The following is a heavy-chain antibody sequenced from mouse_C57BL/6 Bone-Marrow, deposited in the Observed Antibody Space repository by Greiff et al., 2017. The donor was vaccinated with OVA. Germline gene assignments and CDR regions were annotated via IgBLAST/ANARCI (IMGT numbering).Heavy chain of an antibody. D-gene: IGHD1-1*01. V-gene: IGHV5-9-1*02. CDR1: GFTFSSYA. CDR2: ISSGGDYI. Sequence: EVKLMESGEGLVKPGGSLKLSCAASGFTFSSYAMSWVRQTPEKRLEWVAYISSGGDYIYYADTVKGRFTISRDNARNTLYLQMSSLKSEDTAMYYCTRDIFHYYGSSYNYFDYWGQGTTLTVSS. CDR3: TRDIFHYYGSSYNYFDY. J-gene: IGHJ2*01.